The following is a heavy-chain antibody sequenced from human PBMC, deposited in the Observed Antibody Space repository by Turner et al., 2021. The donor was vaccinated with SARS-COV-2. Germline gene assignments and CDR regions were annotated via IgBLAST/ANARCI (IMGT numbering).Heavy chain of an antibody. CDR3: ARNGPTNWFDP. J-gene: IGHJ5*02. CDR1: GFTFSSYA. CDR2: ISYDGSNK. V-gene: IGHV3-30*04. D-gene: IGHD1-1*01. Sequence: VQLVESGGGLVQPGRSLRLSCAASGFTFSSYAMHWVRQAPGKGLEWVAVISYDGSNKYYADSVKGRFTISRDYSKNTLYLQMNSLRAEDTAVYYCARNGPTNWFDPWGQGTLVTVSS.